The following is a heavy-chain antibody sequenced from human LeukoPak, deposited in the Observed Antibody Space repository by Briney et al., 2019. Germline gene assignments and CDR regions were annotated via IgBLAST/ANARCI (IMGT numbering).Heavy chain of an antibody. CDR1: GYTFTSYY. D-gene: IGHD6-13*01. CDR3: ARALSSWYYFDY. Sequence: ASVKVSCKASGYTFTSYYMHWVRQAPGQGLEWMGWISAYNGNTNYAQKLQGRVTMTTDTSTSTAYMELRSLRSDDTAVYYCARALSSWYYFDYWGQGTLVTVSS. J-gene: IGHJ4*02. V-gene: IGHV1-18*04. CDR2: ISAYNGNT.